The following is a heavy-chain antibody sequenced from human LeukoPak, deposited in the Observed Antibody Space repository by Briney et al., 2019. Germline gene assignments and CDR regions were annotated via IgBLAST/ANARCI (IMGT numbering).Heavy chain of an antibody. Sequence: SETLSLTCAVSGGSISSSNWWSWVRQPPGKGLGWIGSIYYSGSTYYNPSLKSRVTISVDTSKNQFPLKLSSVTGADTAVYYCARDFPYYYGSGSYRNAFDIWGEKTMVTVSS. D-gene: IGHD3-10*01. CDR2: IYYSGST. CDR3: ARDFPYYYGSGSYRNAFDI. V-gene: IGHV4-4*02. J-gene: IGHJ3*02. CDR1: GGSISSSNW.